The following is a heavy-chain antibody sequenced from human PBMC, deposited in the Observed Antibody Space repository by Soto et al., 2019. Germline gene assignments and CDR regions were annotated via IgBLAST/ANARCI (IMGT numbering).Heavy chain of an antibody. CDR1: ACTLSTGDYY. CDR2: IYHTGST. V-gene: IGHV4-30-4*08. J-gene: IGHJ3*02. CDR3: ARDPLYDYGDFSFLFEI. Sequence: QTRSVLYTFSACTLSTGDYYWSCFRQPPGKGLEWIGFIYHTGSTYYSPSLKNRVAISVDTSKNQFSLKLSSVTAADTAVYFCARDPLYDYGDFSFLFEIWGQGTMVT. D-gene: IGHD4-17*01.